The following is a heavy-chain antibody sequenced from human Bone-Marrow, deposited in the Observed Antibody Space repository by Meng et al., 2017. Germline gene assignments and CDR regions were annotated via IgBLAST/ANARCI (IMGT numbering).Heavy chain of an antibody. Sequence: GESLKISCAASGFTFSSYWMHWVRQAPGKGPVWVSRINGDGSSTSYADSVKGRFTISRDNAKNTLYLQMNSLRAEDTAVYYCARVSGGYVNYWGQGTLVTVSS. D-gene: IGHD4-23*01. J-gene: IGHJ4*02. CDR2: INGDGSST. V-gene: IGHV3-74*01. CDR1: GFTFSSYW. CDR3: ARVSGGYVNY.